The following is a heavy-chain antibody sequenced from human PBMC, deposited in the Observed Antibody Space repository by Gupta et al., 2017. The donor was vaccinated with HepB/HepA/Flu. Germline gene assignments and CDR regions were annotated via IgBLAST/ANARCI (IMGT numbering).Heavy chain of an antibody. CDR2: ISGDGGST. V-gene: IGHV3-43*02. D-gene: IGHD5-18*01. Sequence: VSLISGDGGSTYYADSVKGRFTISRDNSKNSLYLQMNSLRTEDTALYYCAKDSSDTAFIWFDPWGQGTLVTVSS. J-gene: IGHJ5*02. CDR3: AKDSSDTAFIWFDP.